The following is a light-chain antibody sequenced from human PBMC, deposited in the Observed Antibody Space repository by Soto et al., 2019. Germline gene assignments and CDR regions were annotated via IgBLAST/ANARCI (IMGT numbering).Light chain of an antibody. V-gene: IGLV2-11*01. CDR2: DVS. CDR3: CSYAGRSHV. Sequence: QSALTQPRSVSGSPGQSVTISCTGTSSDVGGYNYVSWYQQHPGKAPKLMIYDVSKRPSGVPDRFSGSKSGNTASLTISGLQAEDEADYYCCSYAGRSHVCGTGTKVTVL. J-gene: IGLJ1*01. CDR1: SSDVGGYNY.